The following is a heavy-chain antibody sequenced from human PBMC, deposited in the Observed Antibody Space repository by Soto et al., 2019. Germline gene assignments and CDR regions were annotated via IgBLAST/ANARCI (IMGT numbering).Heavy chain of an antibody. CDR1: GGTFSSYA. Sequence: ASVKVSCKASGGTFSSYAISWVRQAPGQGLEWMGGIIPIFGTANYAQKFQGRVTITADESTSTAYMELSSLRSEDTAVYYCATKSRDSSSWFLLGGFDPWGQVPRVTVST. V-gene: IGHV1-69*13. CDR3: ATKSRDSSSWFLLGGFDP. D-gene: IGHD6-13*01. J-gene: IGHJ5*02. CDR2: IIPIFGTA.